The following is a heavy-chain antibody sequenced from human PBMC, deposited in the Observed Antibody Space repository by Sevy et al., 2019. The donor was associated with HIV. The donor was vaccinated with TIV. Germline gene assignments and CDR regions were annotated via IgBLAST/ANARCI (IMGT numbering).Heavy chain of an antibody. CDR3: ARTPSSYDSSGRYYPWFDP. CDR2: IFHSGST. J-gene: IGHJ5*02. Sequence: LPETLSLTCAVSGYSISSGYYWGWIRQPPGKGLEWIGSIFHSGSTYYNPSLKSRVTISVDTSKNQFSLKLSSVTAADTAVYFCARTPSSYDSSGRYYPWFDPWGQGTLVTVSS. D-gene: IGHD3-22*01. V-gene: IGHV4-38-2*01. CDR1: GYSISSGYY.